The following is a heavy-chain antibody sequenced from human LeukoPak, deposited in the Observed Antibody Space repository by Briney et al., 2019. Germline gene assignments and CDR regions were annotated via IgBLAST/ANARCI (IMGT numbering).Heavy chain of an antibody. CDR1: GFTFSSYW. V-gene: IGHV3-74*01. J-gene: IGHJ4*02. D-gene: IGHD2-8*01. Sequence: GGSLRLSCAASGFTFSSYWMHWVRQAPGEGLVWVSRIKSDGSSTSYADSVKGRFTISRDNAKNTLYLQMNSLRAEDTAVYYCAVSFDYWGQGTLVTVSS. CDR3: AVSFDY. CDR2: IKSDGSST.